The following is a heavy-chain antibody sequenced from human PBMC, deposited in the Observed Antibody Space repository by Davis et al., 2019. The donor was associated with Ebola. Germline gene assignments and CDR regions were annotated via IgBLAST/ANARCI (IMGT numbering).Heavy chain of an antibody. CDR3: ARYPGMAAAGTGYYYGMDV. J-gene: IGHJ6*02. V-gene: IGHV4-34*01. D-gene: IGHD6-13*01. CDR1: GLSFSGYY. CDR2: IYYSGST. Sequence: GSLRLSCAVYGLSFSGYYWGWIRQPPGKGLEWIGTIYYSGSTYYNPSLKSRVSISVDTSKNQVSLKLSSVTAADTAVYYCARYPGMAAAGTGYYYGMDVWGQGTTVTVSS.